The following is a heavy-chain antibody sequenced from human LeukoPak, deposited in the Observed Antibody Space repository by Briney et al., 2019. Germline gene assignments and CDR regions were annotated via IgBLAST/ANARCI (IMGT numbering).Heavy chain of an antibody. CDR3: ARRARTGYFDY. CDR2: IYYSGST. V-gene: IGHV4-39*01. D-gene: IGHD1-14*01. Sequence: SETLSLTCTVSGGSISSSSYYWGWIRQPPGKGLEWIGSIYYSGSTYYNPSLKSRVSIDVDTSKHQLSLKLRSVTAADAAVYSCARRARTGYFDYWGQGTLVTVSS. CDR1: GGSISSSSYY. J-gene: IGHJ4*02.